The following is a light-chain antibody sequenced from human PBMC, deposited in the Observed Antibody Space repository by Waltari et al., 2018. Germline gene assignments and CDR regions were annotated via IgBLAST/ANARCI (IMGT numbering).Light chain of an antibody. Sequence: EIVLTQSPGSLSLSPGERATLSCRASQSVSKYLAWYQQKPGQAPRLRIYHASSRATGIPDRFSGSGFGTDFSLTISRLEPEDFAVYYCQKYDSLPATFGQGTKVEIK. V-gene: IGKV3-20*01. CDR2: HAS. CDR1: QSVSKY. J-gene: IGKJ1*01. CDR3: QKYDSLPAT.